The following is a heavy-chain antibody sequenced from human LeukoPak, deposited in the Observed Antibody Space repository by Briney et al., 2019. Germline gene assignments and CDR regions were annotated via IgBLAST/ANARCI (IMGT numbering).Heavy chain of an antibody. J-gene: IGHJ6*02. V-gene: IGHV3-23*01. CDR2: ISGSGGST. CDR1: GFTFSSYA. CDR3: AKAQPPYYDFWSGPKEYYYYYGMDV. Sequence: PGGSLRLSCAASGFTFSSYAMSWVRQAPGKGLEWVSAISGSGGSTYYADSVKGRFTISRDNSKNTLYLQMNSLRAEDTAVYYCAKAQPPYYDFWSGPKEYYYYYGMDVWGQGTTVTVSS. D-gene: IGHD3-3*01.